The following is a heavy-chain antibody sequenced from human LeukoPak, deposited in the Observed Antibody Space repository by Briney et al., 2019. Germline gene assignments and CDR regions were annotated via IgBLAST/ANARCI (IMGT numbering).Heavy chain of an antibody. CDR3: ARWAKAHPPYGMDV. Sequence: GGSLRLSCAASGFTVSSNHMSWVRQAPGKGLEWVSVIYSGGSTYYADSVKGRFTISRDNSKNTLYLQMNSLRAEDTAVYYCARWAKAHPPYGMDVWGQGTTVTVSS. J-gene: IGHJ6*02. V-gene: IGHV3-53*01. CDR2: IYSGGST. CDR1: GFTVSSNH.